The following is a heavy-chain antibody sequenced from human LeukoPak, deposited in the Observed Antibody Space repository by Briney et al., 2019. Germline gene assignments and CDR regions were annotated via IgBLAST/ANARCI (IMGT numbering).Heavy chain of an antibody. CDR1: GFIFNNYA. CDR3: AKDNRRHYTSGPNPDSLH. CDR2: ISWNSGSI. Sequence: GGSLRLSCAGSGFIFNNYAMHWVRQPPGKGLEWVSGISWNSGSIDYADSVKGRFTISRDNAKNSLYLQMNSLRVGDTAFYYCAKDNRRHYTSGPNPDSLHWGQGALVTVSS. D-gene: IGHD6-19*01. V-gene: IGHV3-9*01. J-gene: IGHJ4*02.